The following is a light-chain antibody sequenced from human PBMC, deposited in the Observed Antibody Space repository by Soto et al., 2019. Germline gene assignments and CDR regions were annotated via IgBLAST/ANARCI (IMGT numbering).Light chain of an antibody. Sequence: EIVLTQSPVTLSLSPGDSATLSCRASQSVTSNYLAWFQQRPGQAPRLLIYGASIRATGIPDTFSGSGSGTDFTLTISRLEPEDFAVYYCQQYAGSPWTFGRGTKVDIK. CDR2: GAS. CDR1: QSVTSNY. CDR3: QQYAGSPWT. V-gene: IGKV3-20*01. J-gene: IGKJ1*01.